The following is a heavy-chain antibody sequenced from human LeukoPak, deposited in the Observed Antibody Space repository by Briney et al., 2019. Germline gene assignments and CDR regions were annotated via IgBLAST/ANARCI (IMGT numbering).Heavy chain of an antibody. D-gene: IGHD6-13*01. CDR3: ATERRGSSTYDGKAAFDF. CDR2: IKEDGGEK. CDR1: GVTFSNYW. V-gene: IGHV3-7*01. Sequence: GGSLRLSCTASGVTFSNYWMSWVRRAPGKGLEWVANIKEDGGEKNYVDSVRGRFTIPRDNSRNSLYLQMNSLRGEDTAVYYCATERRGSSTYDGKAAFDFWGQGTLVTVSS. J-gene: IGHJ4*02.